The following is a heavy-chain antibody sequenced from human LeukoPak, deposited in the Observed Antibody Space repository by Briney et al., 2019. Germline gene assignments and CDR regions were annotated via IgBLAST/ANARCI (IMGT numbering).Heavy chain of an antibody. J-gene: IGHJ4*02. Sequence: QAVGSLRLSCAASGFTFSSYGMSWVRQAPGKGLEWVSAISGSGGSTYYADSVKGRFTISRDNAKNSLYLQMNSLRAEDTAVYYCAKDPTHYRVWDYYETIGLSYWGQGTLVTVSS. CDR3: AKDPTHYRVWDYYETIGLSY. CDR2: ISGSGGST. D-gene: IGHD3-22*01. V-gene: IGHV3-23*01. CDR1: GFTFSSYG.